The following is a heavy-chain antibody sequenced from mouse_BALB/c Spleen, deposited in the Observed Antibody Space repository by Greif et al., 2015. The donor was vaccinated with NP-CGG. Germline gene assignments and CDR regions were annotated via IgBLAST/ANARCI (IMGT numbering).Heavy chain of an antibody. CDR1: GYSFTGYF. V-gene: IGHV1-20*02. CDR3: ARGIYYGYDEDYFDY. CDR2: INPYNGDT. J-gene: IGHJ2*01. D-gene: IGHD2-2*01. Sequence: VQLQQSGPELVKPGASVKISCKASGYSFTGYFMNWVMQSHGKSLEWIGRINPYNGDTFYNQKSKGKATLTVDKSSSTAHMELRSLASEDSAVCYCARGIYYGYDEDYFDYWGQGTTLTVSS.